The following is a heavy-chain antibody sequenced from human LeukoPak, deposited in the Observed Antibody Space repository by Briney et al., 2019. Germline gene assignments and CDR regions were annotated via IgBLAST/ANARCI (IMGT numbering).Heavy chain of an antibody. Sequence: PSETLSLTCAVSGYSIRADDYWGWIRHSPGKGLGWFGSIYHSGCSHYNPSLKGRVTISIDTSKNQLSLKLNSVTAADPAVYYCARNRSVTNTPGFDHWGQGTLVTVSS. J-gene: IGHJ4*02. V-gene: IGHV4-38-2*01. CDR2: IYHSGCS. CDR3: ARNRSVTNTPGFDH. CDR1: GYSIRADDY. D-gene: IGHD4-17*01.